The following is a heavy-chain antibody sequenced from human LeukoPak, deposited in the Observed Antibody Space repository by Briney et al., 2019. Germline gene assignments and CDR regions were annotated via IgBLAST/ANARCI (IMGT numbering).Heavy chain of an antibody. CDR1: GYTSTTYR. J-gene: IGHJ4*02. CDR3: ARDSGYASGPYYFDN. D-gene: IGHD3-10*01. V-gene: IGHV1-18*01. Sequence: GASVKVSCKASGYTSTTYRISWVRQAPGQGLEWMGWISFYNGKTNYAQKFQGRVSMTTDTSTSTAYMELRSLTSDDTAVYYCARDSGYASGPYYFDNWGQGTLVTVSS. CDR2: ISFYNGKT.